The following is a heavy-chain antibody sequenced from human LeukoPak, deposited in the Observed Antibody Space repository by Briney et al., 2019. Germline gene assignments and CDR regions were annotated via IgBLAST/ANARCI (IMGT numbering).Heavy chain of an antibody. CDR1: GYNFTSYW. CDR2: IDPSDSYT. J-gene: IGHJ4*02. D-gene: IGHD2-15*01. Sequence: GESLKISCKGSGYNFTSYWISWVRQMPGKGLEWMGNIDPSDSYTNYSPSFQGHVTISADKSISTASLQWSSLKASDTAMYYCARPNYCSGGPCHDYWGQGSLVTVSS. V-gene: IGHV5-10-1*01. CDR3: ARPNYCSGGPCHDY.